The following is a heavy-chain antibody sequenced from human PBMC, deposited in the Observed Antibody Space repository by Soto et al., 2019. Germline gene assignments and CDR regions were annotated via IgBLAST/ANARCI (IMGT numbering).Heavy chain of an antibody. CDR1: GYSFSNYW. D-gene: IGHD6-6*01. Sequence: PGESLKISCXGSGYSFSNYWIAWARQMPGKGLEWMGIIYPGDSDTKYRPSFRGQVTVSADQSISAAYLQWSSLTASDTAMYYCARLADSSSPLDYWGQGTLVTVSS. J-gene: IGHJ4*02. CDR3: ARLADSSSPLDY. V-gene: IGHV5-51*01. CDR2: IYPGDSDT.